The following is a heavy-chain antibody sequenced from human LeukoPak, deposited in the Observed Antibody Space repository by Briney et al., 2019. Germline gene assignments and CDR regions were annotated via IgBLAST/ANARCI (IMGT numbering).Heavy chain of an antibody. Sequence: ASVKVSCKASGYTFTSYGISWVRQAPGEELEWRGWISAYHDNTNYAQKLQGRVTMTTDTSTSTAYMELRSLRSDDTAVYYCARDWWTIFGVVIIGYYYYGMDVWGQGTTVTVSS. CDR2: ISAYHDNT. D-gene: IGHD3-3*01. CDR1: GYTFTSYG. J-gene: IGHJ6*02. V-gene: IGHV1-18*01. CDR3: ARDWWTIFGVVIIGYYYYGMDV.